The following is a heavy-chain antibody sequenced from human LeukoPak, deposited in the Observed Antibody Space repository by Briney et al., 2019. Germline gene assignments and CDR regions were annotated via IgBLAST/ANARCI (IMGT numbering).Heavy chain of an antibody. CDR1: GGSISSYY. Sequence: PSETLSLTCTVSGGSISSYYWSWIRQPPGKGLEWIGYIYYSGSTNYNPSLKSRVTISVDTSKNQFSLKLSSVTAADTAVYYCARRQTIAASPFFDYWGQGALVTVSS. V-gene: IGHV4-59*08. J-gene: IGHJ4*02. CDR2: IYYSGST. D-gene: IGHD6-13*01. CDR3: ARRQTIAASPFFDY.